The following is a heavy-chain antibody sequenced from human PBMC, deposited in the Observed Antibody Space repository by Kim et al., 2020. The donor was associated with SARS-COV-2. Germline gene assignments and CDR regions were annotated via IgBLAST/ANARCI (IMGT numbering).Heavy chain of an antibody. D-gene: IGHD3-16*01. Sequence: SETLSLTCAVSGGSISSSNWWSWVRQPPGKGLEWIGEIYHSGSTNYNPSLKSRVTISVDKSKNQFSLQLSSVTAADTAVYYCARGGTAYYYYYYGMDVWGQGTTVTVSS. CDR2: IYHSGST. CDR1: GGSISSSNW. V-gene: IGHV4-4*02. J-gene: IGHJ6*02. CDR3: ARGGTAYYYYYYGMDV.